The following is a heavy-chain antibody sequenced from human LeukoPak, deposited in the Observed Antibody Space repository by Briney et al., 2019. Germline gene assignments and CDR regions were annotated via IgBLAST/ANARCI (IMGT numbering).Heavy chain of an antibody. Sequence: GGSLRLSCAASGFSFSTYNMNWVRQAPGKGLEWVSSITTSSTYIYYADSVKGRFTISRDNAKNSLYLQMNSLRAEDTAVYYCARDPYSGSYGDYYYYMDVWGKGTTVTVPS. CDR2: ITTSSTYI. V-gene: IGHV3-21*01. CDR1: GFSFSTYN. CDR3: ARDPYSGSYGDYYYYMDV. J-gene: IGHJ6*03. D-gene: IGHD1-26*01.